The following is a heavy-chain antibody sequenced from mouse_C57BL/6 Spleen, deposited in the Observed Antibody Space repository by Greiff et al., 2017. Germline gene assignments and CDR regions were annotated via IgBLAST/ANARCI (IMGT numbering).Heavy chain of an antibody. CDR1: GYTFTDYN. CDR2: INPNNGGT. V-gene: IGHV1-18*01. D-gene: IGHD2-1*01. J-gene: IGHJ4*01. Sequence: EVKLQASGPELVKPGASVKIPCKASGYTFTDYNMDWVKQSHGKSLEWIGDINPNNGGTIYNQKFKGKATLTVDKSSSTAYMELRSLTSEDTAVYYCARLAPLYYYAMDYWGQGTSVTVSS. CDR3: ARLAPLYYYAMDY.